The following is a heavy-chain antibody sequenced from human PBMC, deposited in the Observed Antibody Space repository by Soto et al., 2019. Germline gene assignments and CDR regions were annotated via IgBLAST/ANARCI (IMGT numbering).Heavy chain of an antibody. V-gene: IGHV1-69*02. CDR1: GGTFSSYT. D-gene: IGHD3-3*01. CDR2: IIPILGIA. J-gene: IGHJ3*02. Sequence: ASVKVSCKASGGTFSSYTISWVRQAPGQGLEWMGRIIPILGIANYAQKFQGRVTITADKSTSTAYMELSSLRSEDTAVYYCARVPSTTIFGALGAFDIWGQGTMVTVSS. CDR3: ARVPSTTIFGALGAFDI.